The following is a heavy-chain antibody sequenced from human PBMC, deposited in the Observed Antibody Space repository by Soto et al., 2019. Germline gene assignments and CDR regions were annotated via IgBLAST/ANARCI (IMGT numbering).Heavy chain of an antibody. CDR2: ISGSGGST. J-gene: IGHJ2*01. CDR1: GFTFSIYA. CDR3: ARRTVGWYFDL. D-gene: IGHD4-17*01. Sequence: EVPLLESGGGLVQPGGSLRLSCAASGFTFSIYAMNWVRQAPGKGLEWVSVISGSGGSTYYADSVKGRFTISRDNSNNPLYLQMNSLRAEDTAVYYCARRTVGWYFDLWGRGTLVTVSS. V-gene: IGHV3-23*01.